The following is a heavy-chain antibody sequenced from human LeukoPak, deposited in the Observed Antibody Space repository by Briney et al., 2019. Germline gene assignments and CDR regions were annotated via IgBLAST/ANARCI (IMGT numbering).Heavy chain of an antibody. CDR2: INSDGSDT. J-gene: IGHJ4*02. V-gene: IGHV3-74*01. CDR3: ARGGAYNNEPLDY. CDR1: GFAFSGYW. D-gene: IGHD1-1*01. Sequence: GGSLRLSCAASGFAFSGYWIYWVRQAPGKGLVWVSRINSDGSDTTHADSVKGRFTISRDNAENTLYLQMNSLRAEDTAVYYCARGGAYNNEPLDYWGQGTLVTVSS.